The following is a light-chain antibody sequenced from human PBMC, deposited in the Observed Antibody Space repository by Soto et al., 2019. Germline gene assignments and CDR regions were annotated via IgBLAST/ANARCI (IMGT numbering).Light chain of an antibody. CDR1: SSDVGGYNY. CDR2: DVS. J-gene: IGLJ3*02. V-gene: IGLV2-14*01. CDR3: SSYTSSSPWV. Sequence: QSALTQPASVSGSPGQSITISCTGTSSDVGGYNYVSWYQQHPGKAPKLMIYDVSNRPSGVSNRFSGSKSGNTASLTISGLQAEDEAYYYCSSYTSSSPWVFGGGTKVTVL.